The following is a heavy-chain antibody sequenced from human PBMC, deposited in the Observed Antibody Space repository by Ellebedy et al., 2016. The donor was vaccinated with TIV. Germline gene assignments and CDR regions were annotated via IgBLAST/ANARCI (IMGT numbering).Heavy chain of an antibody. D-gene: IGHD1-26*01. CDR1: GFTFSDYF. CDR3: AKAGGSFYYYYYMDV. CDR2: ISGTSGLI. Sequence: GGSLRLXXAASGFTFSDYFMTWVRQAPGKGLEWISYISGTSGLIYYADSVKGRFTVSRDNAENSLYLQLDSLRAEDTAVYFCAKAGGSFYYYYYMDVWGKGTTVTVSS. V-gene: IGHV3-11*01. J-gene: IGHJ6*03.